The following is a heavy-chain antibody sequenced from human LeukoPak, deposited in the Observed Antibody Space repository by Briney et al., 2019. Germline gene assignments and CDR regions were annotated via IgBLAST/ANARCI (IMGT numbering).Heavy chain of an antibody. CDR3: ARGEQWLVRGFPNYYYYGMDV. J-gene: IGHJ6*02. CDR1: GYTFTGYY. CDR2: INPNSGGT. V-gene: IGHV1-2*06. Sequence: GASVKVSCKASGYTFTGYYMHWVRQAPGQGLEWMGRINPNSGGTNYAQKFQGRVTMTRDTSISTAYMELSRLRSDDTAVYYCARGEQWLVRGFPNYYYYGMDVWGQGTTVTVSS. D-gene: IGHD6-19*01.